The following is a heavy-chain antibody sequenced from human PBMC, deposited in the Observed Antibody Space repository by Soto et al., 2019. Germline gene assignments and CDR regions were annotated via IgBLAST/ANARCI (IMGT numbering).Heavy chain of an antibody. D-gene: IGHD6-25*01. CDR2: ISSSSSRI. CDR3: ASDPGIAAAGMDY. V-gene: IGHV3-48*04. J-gene: IGHJ4*02. CDR1: GFSFNTYA. Sequence: EVQLVESGGGLIQPGGSLRLSCAASGFSFNTYAMNWVRQATGKGLEWISYISSSSSRIYYADSVKGRFTLSRDNAKNSLYLQMNSLSAEDTAVYYCASDPGIAAAGMDYWGQGTLVTVSS.